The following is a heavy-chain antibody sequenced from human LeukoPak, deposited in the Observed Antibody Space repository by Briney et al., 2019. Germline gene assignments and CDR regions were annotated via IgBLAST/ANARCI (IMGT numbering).Heavy chain of an antibody. Sequence: SETLSLTCAVYGGSFSGYYWSWIRQPPGKGLEWIGEINHSGSTNYNPSLKSRVTISVDTSKNQFSLKLSSVTAADTAVYYCARRSFSSSWSRHAEYFQHWGQGTLVTVSS. D-gene: IGHD6-13*01. CDR2: INHSGST. J-gene: IGHJ1*01. CDR1: GGSFSGYY. V-gene: IGHV4-34*01. CDR3: ARRSFSSSWSRHAEYFQH.